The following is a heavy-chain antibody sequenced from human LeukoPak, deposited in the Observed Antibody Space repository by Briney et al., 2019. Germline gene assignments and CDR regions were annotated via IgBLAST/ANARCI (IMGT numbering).Heavy chain of an antibody. Sequence: GGSLRLSCAASGFAFSTYWMHWVRQAPGNGLVWVSRIDSDGTRTTYADSVKGRFTISRDNAKNILYLQMNSLRVEDTAVYYCARSPNCGGDCSWGQGTLVTVSS. D-gene: IGHD2-21*02. CDR2: IDSDGTRT. V-gene: IGHV3-74*01. J-gene: IGHJ5*02. CDR3: ARSPNCGGDCS. CDR1: GFAFSTYW.